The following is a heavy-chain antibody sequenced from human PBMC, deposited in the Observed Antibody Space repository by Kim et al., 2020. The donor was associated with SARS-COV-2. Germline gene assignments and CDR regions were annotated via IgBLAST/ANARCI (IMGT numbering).Heavy chain of an antibody. CDR1: GFTFSSAW. D-gene: IGHD2-15*01. CDR2: IKSKTDGGTT. J-gene: IGHJ6*02. CDR3: TTVRDIVVVVAATPSGYGMDV. V-gene: IGHV3-15*01. Sequence: GGSLRLSCAASGFTFSSAWMSWVRQAPGKGLEWVGRIKSKTDGGTTDYAAPVKGRFTISRDDSKNTLYLQMNSLKTEDTAVYYCTTVRDIVVVVAATPSGYGMDVWGQGTTVTVSS.